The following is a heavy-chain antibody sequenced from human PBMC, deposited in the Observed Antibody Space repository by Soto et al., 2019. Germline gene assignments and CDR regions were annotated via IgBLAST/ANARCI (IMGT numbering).Heavy chain of an antibody. CDR3: ARQLSHICDS. V-gene: IGHV5-51*01. D-gene: IGHD3-3*02. J-gene: IGHJ4*02. CDR1: GYKFGSAW. Sequence: GESLKISCKGVGYKFGSAWIGWVRQMPGKGLEWMGIIKPGTSDIRYSPSCRGHVTISADEAVSTAYLQWSSLKASDTAMYYCARQLSHICDSWGQGTLVTAPQ. CDR2: IKPGTSDI.